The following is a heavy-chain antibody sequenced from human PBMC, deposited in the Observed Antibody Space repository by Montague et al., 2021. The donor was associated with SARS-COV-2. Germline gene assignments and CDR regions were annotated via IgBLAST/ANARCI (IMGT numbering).Heavy chain of an antibody. V-gene: IGHV4-4*02. D-gene: IGHD3-10*01. CDR2: IYHSGST. J-gene: IGHJ2*01. CDR3: ARAPRPKGWFGEHYWYFDL. CDR1: GGSISSSNW. Sequence: SETLSLTCAVSGGSISSSNWWSWVRQPPGKGLEWIGEIYHSGSTNYNPSLKSRVTISVDKSKNQFSLKLSSVTAADTAVYYCARAPRPKGWFGEHYWYFDLWGHGTLVTVSS.